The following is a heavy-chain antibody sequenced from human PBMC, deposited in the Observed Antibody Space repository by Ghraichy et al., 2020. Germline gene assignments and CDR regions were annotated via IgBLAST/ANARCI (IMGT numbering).Heavy chain of an antibody. V-gene: IGHV3-23*01. CDR2: ISGSGGST. D-gene: IGHD2-15*01. CDR3: ASDIVVVVATRTFDY. Sequence: GGSPRLSCAASGFTFSSYAMSWVRQAPGKGLEWVSAISGSGGSTYYADSVKGRFTISRDNSKNTLYLQMNSLRAEDTAVYYCASDIVVVVATRTFDYWGQGTLVTVSS. CDR1: GFTFSSYA. J-gene: IGHJ4*02.